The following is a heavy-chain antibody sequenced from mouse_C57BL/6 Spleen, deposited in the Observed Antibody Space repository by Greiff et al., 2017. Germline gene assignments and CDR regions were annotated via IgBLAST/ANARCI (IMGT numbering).Heavy chain of an antibody. CDR3: GRLDIYDGYSHFDY. CDR1: GFTFSSYT. V-gene: IGHV5-9*01. Sequence: EVQLVESGGGLVKPGGSLKLSCAASGFTFSSYTMSWVRQTPEKRLEWVATISGGGGNTYYPDSVKGRFTISRDNAKNTLYLQMSSLRSEDTALYYRGRLDIYDGYSHFDYWGQGTTLTVSS. J-gene: IGHJ2*01. CDR2: ISGGGGNT. D-gene: IGHD2-3*01.